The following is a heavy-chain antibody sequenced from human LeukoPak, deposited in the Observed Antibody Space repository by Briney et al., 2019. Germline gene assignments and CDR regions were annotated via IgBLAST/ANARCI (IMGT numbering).Heavy chain of an antibody. CDR1: GFTFDDYA. CDR2: ISWNSGSI. CDR3: AKSKTVTTEFDH. D-gene: IGHD4-17*01. V-gene: IGHV3-9*03. J-gene: IGHJ4*02. Sequence: GGSLRLSCAASGFTFDDYAMHWVRQVPGKGLEWVSGISWNSGSIGYADSVKGRFTISRDNAKNSLYLQMNSLRAEDMALYYCAKSKTVTTEFDHWGQGTLVTVSS.